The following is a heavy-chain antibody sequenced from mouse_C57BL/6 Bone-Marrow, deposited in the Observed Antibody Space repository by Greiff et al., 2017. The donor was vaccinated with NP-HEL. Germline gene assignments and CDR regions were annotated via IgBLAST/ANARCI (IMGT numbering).Heavy chain of an antibody. Sequence: QVQLQQSGPELVRPGVSVKISCKGSGYTFTDYAMHWVKQSHAKSLEWIGVISTYYGDASYNQKFKDKATMTVDTSSNTAYLQLSSLTSEDTAVYYCTTGGFYYYGSSNYFDYWGQGTTLTVSS. CDR1: GYTFTDYA. J-gene: IGHJ2*01. D-gene: IGHD1-1*01. CDR2: ISTYYGDA. CDR3: TTGGFYYYGSSNYFDY. V-gene: IGHV1-67*01.